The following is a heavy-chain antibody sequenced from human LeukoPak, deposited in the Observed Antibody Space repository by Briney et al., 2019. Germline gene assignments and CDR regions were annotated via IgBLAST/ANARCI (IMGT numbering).Heavy chain of an antibody. CDR1: GFTFDDYA. Sequence: GGSLRLSCAASGFTFDDYAMHWVRQAPGKGLEWVSLISWDGGSTYYADSVKGRFTISRDNSKNTLYLQMNSPRAEDTAAYYCAKDGNWARFENWGQGTPVTVSS. D-gene: IGHD7-27*01. CDR3: AKDGNWARFEN. CDR2: ISWDGGST. V-gene: IGHV3-43D*03. J-gene: IGHJ4*02.